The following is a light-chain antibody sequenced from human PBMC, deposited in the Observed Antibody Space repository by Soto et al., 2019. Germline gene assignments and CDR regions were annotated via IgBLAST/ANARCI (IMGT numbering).Light chain of an antibody. CDR2: HAS. CDR3: QQYNDWPLT. Sequence: EIVMTQSPATLSVSPGERATLSCRASQSVNNNLAWYQQKPGQVPRLLIYHASTGATGIPARFSGSGSGTELTFTISSVQSEDFAVYYCQQYNDWPLTFGGGTKVEIK. J-gene: IGKJ4*01. V-gene: IGKV3-15*01. CDR1: QSVNNN.